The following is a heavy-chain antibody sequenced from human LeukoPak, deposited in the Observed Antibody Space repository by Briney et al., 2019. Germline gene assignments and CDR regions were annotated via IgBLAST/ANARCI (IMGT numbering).Heavy chain of an antibody. Sequence: SVKVSCKASGGTFSSYAISWVRQAPGQGLEWMGRIIPILGIANYAQKFQGRVTITADKSTSTAYMELSSLRSEDTAVYYCARGDSSWYYFDYWGQGTLATVSS. J-gene: IGHJ4*02. D-gene: IGHD6-13*01. CDR2: IIPILGIA. CDR1: GGTFSSYA. V-gene: IGHV1-69*04. CDR3: ARGDSSWYYFDY.